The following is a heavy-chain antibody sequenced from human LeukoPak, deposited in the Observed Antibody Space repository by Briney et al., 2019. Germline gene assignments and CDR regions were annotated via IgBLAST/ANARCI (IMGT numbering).Heavy chain of an antibody. V-gene: IGHV3-7*01. D-gene: IGHD6-13*01. CDR3: LRDRGYSTYDC. CDR2: IKQDGSEK. Sequence: GGSLRLSCTASGFTFSYYWINWVSQAPGKGLEGVASIKQDGSEKWYVDSVKGRFTISKDNAKNSVYLQMNNLRAEDTAVYYCLRDRGYSTYDCWGQGTLVTVSS. J-gene: IGHJ4*02. CDR1: GFTFSYYW.